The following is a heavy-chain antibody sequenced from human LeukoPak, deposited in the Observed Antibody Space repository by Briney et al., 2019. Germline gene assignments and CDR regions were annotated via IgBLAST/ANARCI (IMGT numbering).Heavy chain of an antibody. Sequence: PGGSPRLSCAASGFTFSSYGMHWVRQAPGKGLEWVAVIWYDGSNKYYADSVKGRFTISRDNSKNTLYLQMNSLRAEDTAVYYCAKLLGMVRLNDAFDIWGQGTMVTVSS. J-gene: IGHJ3*02. CDR2: IWYDGSNK. CDR1: GFTFSSYG. V-gene: IGHV3-33*06. CDR3: AKLLGMVRLNDAFDI. D-gene: IGHD3-10*01.